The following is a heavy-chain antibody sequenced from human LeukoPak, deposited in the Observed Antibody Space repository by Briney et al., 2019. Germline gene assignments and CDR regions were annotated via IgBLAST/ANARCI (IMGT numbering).Heavy chain of an antibody. J-gene: IGHJ3*02. V-gene: IGHV3-23*01. CDR2: ISGSGGSR. Sequence: GGSLRLSCAACGFTFSSYAMSWVRQARGKGVEWVTAISGSGGSRYYADFVKGGFTIAGENTKNTVYLQKNSLRAEDTAVYYCAKDLEWESGAFDIWGQGTMVTVSS. CDR3: AKDLEWESGAFDI. CDR1: GFTFSSYA. D-gene: IGHD1-26*01.